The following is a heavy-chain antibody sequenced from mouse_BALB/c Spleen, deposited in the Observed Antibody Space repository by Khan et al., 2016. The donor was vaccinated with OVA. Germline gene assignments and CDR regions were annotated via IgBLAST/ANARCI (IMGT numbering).Heavy chain of an antibody. CDR3: TRGGGGNRFAY. CDR1: GYTFTDFT. Sequence: QVQLKESGAELVRPGVSVKISCKGSGYTFTDFTMHWVKQSHAKSLEWIGVISTYYGDATYNQKFKGKATMTVDKASSTAYMELDRLTSEDSAIYYCTRGGGGNRFAYWVQGTLVTVSA. J-gene: IGHJ3*01. V-gene: IGHV1S137*01. CDR2: ISTYYGDA.